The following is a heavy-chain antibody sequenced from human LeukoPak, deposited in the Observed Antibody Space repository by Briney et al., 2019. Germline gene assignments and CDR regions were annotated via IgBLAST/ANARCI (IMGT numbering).Heavy chain of an antibody. Sequence: PGGSLRLSCAASGFTFSSYGMHWVRPAAGKGLEWGAVIWYDGSNKYYADSVKGRFTIYRDNSKNTLYLQMNSLRAEDTAVYYCARAPTSYYYSDYWGQGTLVTVSS. V-gene: IGHV3-33*01. CDR1: GFTFSSYG. J-gene: IGHJ4*02. CDR3: ARAPTSYYYSDY. D-gene: IGHD1-26*01. CDR2: IWYDGSNK.